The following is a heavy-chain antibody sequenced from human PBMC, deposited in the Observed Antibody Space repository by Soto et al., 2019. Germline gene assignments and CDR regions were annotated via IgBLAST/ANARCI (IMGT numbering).Heavy chain of an antibody. CDR2: ISAYNGNT. CDR3: ARLIGATPGIAAARYLDY. D-gene: IGHD6-13*01. V-gene: IGHV1-18*04. CDR1: GYTFTSYG. J-gene: IGHJ4*02. Sequence: ASVKVSCKASGYTFTSYGISWVRQAPGQVLEWMGLISAYNGNTNHAQKLQGRVTMNTDTPTSTAYMELRSLRSDDTAVYYCARLIGATPGIAAARYLDYGGQGTLVTVSS.